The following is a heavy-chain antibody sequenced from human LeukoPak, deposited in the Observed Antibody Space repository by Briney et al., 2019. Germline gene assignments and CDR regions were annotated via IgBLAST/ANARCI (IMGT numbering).Heavy chain of an antibody. CDR2: INPNSGGT. CDR3: ARTTFRRYCSSTSCAEGDYYYYGMDV. CDR1: GYTFTGYY. D-gene: IGHD2-2*01. V-gene: IGHV1-2*02. J-gene: IGHJ6*02. Sequence: ASVKVSCKASGYTFTGYYMHWVRLAPGQGLEWMGWINPNSGGTNYAQKFQGRVTMTRDTSISTAYMELSRLRSDDTAVYYCARTTFRRYCSSTSCAEGDYYYYGMDVWGQGTTVTVSS.